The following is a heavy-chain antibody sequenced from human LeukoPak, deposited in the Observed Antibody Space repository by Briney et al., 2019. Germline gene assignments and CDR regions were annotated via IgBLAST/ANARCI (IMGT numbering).Heavy chain of an antibody. CDR2: IYYSGST. J-gene: IGHJ3*02. D-gene: IGHD6-6*01. V-gene: IGHV4-30-4*01. Sequence: PSETLSLTCTVSGGSISSGDYYWSWIRQPPGKGLEWIGYIYYSGSTYYNPSLKSRVTISGDTSKNQFSLKLSSVTAADRAVYYCARRYKYSTSSDAFDIWGQGTMVTVSS. CDR3: ARRYKYSTSSDAFDI. CDR1: GGSISSGDYY.